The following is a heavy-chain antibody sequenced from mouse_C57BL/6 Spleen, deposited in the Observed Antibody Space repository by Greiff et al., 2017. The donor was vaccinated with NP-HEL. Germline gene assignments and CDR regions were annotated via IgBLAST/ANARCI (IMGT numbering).Heavy chain of an antibody. Sequence: VQLQQSGAELVKPGASVKISCKASGYAFSSYWMNWVKQRPGKGLEWIGQIYPGDGDTNYNGKFKGKATLTADKSSSPAYMQLSSLTSEDSAVYFCARQGVYYDYDLYAMDYWGQGTSVTVSS. CDR3: ARQGVYYDYDLYAMDY. D-gene: IGHD2-4*01. CDR2: IYPGDGDT. J-gene: IGHJ4*01. CDR1: GYAFSSYW. V-gene: IGHV1-80*01.